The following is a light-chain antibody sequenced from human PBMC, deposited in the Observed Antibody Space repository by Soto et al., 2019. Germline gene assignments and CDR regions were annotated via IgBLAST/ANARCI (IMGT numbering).Light chain of an antibody. J-gene: IGLJ2*01. V-gene: IGLV2-14*01. CDR3: SSYPSSSTLGVV. CDR2: DVS. CDR1: SSDVGDYNY. Sequence: QSALTQPASVSGSPGQSITISCTETSSDVGDYNYVSWYQQHPGKAPKLMIYDVSNRPSGVSNRFSGSKSGNTASLTISGLPAEDEADYYCSSYPSSSTLGVVFGGGTKLTVL.